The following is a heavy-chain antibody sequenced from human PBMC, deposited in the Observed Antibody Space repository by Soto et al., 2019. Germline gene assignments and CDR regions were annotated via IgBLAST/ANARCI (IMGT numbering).Heavy chain of an antibody. V-gene: IGHV3-21*01. J-gene: IGHJ4*02. CDR3: ATKPGQVISRYYASSGYSAGSGLTNPPPKDY. D-gene: IGHD3-22*01. CDR1: GFTFSGYS. Sequence: GGSLRLSCAASGFTFSGYSMNWVRQAPGKGLEWVSSISSSSSYIYYADSVKGRFTISRDNAKNSLYLQMNSLRAEDTAVYYCATKPGQVISRYYASSGYSAGSGLTNPPPKDYWGQGTLVTVSS. CDR2: ISSSSSYI.